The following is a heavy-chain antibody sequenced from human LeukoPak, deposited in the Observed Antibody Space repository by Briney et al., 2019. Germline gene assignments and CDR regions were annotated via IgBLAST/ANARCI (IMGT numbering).Heavy chain of an antibody. CDR1: GYTFTGYY. Sequence: ASVKVSCKASGYTFTGYYMHWVRQAPGQGLEWMGRINPNSGGTNYAQKFQGRVTMTRDTSISTAYMELSRLRSDDTAVYYCARPGEAIFGVVISHVDVWGKGTTVTVSS. V-gene: IGHV1-2*06. CDR2: INPNSGGT. D-gene: IGHD3-3*01. J-gene: IGHJ6*04. CDR3: ARPGEAIFGVVISHVDV.